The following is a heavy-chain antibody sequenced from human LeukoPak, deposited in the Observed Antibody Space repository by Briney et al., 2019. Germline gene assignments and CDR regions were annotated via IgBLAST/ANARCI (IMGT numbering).Heavy chain of an antibody. CDR1: GYTFTSYA. CDR2: INAGNGNT. V-gene: IGHV1-3*01. CDR3: ARDGYYGDSLDY. D-gene: IGHD4-17*01. Sequence: ASVKVSCKAPGYTFTSYAMHWVRQAPGQRLEWMGWINAGNGNTKYSQKFQGRVTITRDTSASTAYMELSSLRSEDTAVYYCARDGYYGDSLDYWGQGTLVTVSS. J-gene: IGHJ4*02.